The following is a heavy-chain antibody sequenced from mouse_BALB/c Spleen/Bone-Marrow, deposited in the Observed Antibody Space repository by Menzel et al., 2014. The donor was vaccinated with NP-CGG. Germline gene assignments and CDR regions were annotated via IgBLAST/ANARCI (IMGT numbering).Heavy chain of an antibody. D-gene: IGHD2-3*01. CDR2: IYPGDGDA. CDR3: VRWDISTVMDY. CDR1: GYTFTTYW. Sequence: VQLQQFGAVLARPGALVKLSCKASGYTFTTYWMQWVKQRPGQGLECIGAIYPGDGDARYTQKFKGKASLTADKSSSTAYMQLSSLASEDSAVYYCVRWDISTVMDYWAQGTSVTGSS. J-gene: IGHJ4*01. V-gene: IGHV1-87*01.